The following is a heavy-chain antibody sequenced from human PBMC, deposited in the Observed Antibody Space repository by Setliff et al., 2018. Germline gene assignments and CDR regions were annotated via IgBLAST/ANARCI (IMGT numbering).Heavy chain of an antibody. J-gene: IGHJ5*02. D-gene: IGHD2-2*01. CDR3: AKVPGAIVVVPAAAWFDP. Sequence: PGGSLRLSCATSGFTFSSYWMSWVRQAPGKGLEWVALIWNDGSTKFYGDSVKGRFTISRDNSENTLYLQMNSLRAEDTAVYYCAKVPGAIVVVPAAAWFDPWGQGTLVTVSS. V-gene: IGHV3-33*06. CDR1: GFTFSSYW. CDR2: IWNDGSTK.